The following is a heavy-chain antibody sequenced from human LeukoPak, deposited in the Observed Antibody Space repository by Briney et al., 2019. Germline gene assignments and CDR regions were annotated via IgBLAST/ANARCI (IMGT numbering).Heavy chain of an antibody. CDR3: ARALSYSYGSMDF. CDR1: GFTFSSYS. V-gene: IGHV3-21*01. J-gene: IGHJ4*02. Sequence: GGSLRLSCAASGFTFSSYSMNGVRQAPGKGLEGVSSISSGSKYIYNADSVKGRFTISRDNAENSLYLQMNSLRVEDTAVYDCARALSYSYGSMDFWGQGTLVIVSS. CDR2: ISSGSKYI. D-gene: IGHD5-18*01.